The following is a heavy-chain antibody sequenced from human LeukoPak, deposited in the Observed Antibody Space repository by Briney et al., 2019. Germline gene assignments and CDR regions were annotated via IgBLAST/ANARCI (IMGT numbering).Heavy chain of an antibody. CDR3: AKKIVTGPGHNWFDP. D-gene: IGHD2-21*02. V-gene: IGHV3-23*01. CDR2: ISDSGGYT. J-gene: IGHJ5*02. CDR1: GFNFGSYY. Sequence: GGSLRLSCAASGFNFGSYYMTWVRQAPGKGLEWVSVISDSGGYTYYADSVKGRFTVSRDNSRNTLSLQMNSLRAEDTAIYYCAKKIVTGPGHNWFDPWGQGTLLTVSS.